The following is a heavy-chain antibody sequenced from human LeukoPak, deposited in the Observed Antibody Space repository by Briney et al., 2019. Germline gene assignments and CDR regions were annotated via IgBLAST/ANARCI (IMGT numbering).Heavy chain of an antibody. CDR3: ARADKKASGFGP. CDR1: GFTVNTNY. V-gene: IGHV3-53*01. D-gene: IGHD3-16*01. CDR2: IYSGGST. J-gene: IGHJ5*02. Sequence: SGRSLRLSCAASGFTVNTNYMIWVRQAPGKGLELDSVIYSGGSTYYADSVKGRLTISRDISKNTPYLQMSTLRADVTAVDTCARADKKASGFGPWGQGTLVTVPS.